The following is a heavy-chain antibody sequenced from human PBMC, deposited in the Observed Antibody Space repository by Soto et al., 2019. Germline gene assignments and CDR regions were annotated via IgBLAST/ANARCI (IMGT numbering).Heavy chain of an antibody. CDR3: AQDALIDY. J-gene: IGHJ4*02. CDR2: ISGSGGTT. D-gene: IGHD2-8*01. V-gene: IGHV3-23*01. Sequence: EVQLLESGGGLVQPGGSLRLSCAASGFTFTTYAMSWVRQAPGKGLEWVSSISGSGGTTYYADSVKGRFTISRDNSKNTLSLQMNSLTAEDTALYYCAQDALIDYWGQGTLVTVSS. CDR1: GFTFTTYA.